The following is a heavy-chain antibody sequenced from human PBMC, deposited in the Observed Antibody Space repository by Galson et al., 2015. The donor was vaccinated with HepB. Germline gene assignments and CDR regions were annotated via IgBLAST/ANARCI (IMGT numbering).Heavy chain of an antibody. CDR3: ASGLLRASFDP. V-gene: IGHV1-69*06. Sequence: SVKVSCKASGGTFSRYAISWVRQAPGQGLEWMGGIIPIFGTANYAQKFQGRVTITADKSTSTVYMALSSLRSEDTAVYYCASGLLRASFDPWGQGTLVTVSS. CDR2: IIPIFGTA. D-gene: IGHD2-15*01. CDR1: GGTFSRYA. J-gene: IGHJ5*02.